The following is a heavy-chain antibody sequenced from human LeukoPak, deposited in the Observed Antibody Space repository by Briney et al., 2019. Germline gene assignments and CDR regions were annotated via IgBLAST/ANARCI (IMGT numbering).Heavy chain of an antibody. J-gene: IGHJ4*02. Sequence: GGSLRLSCAASGFTFSSYEMNWARQAPGKGLEWVSYISSSGSTIYYADSVKGRFTISRDNAKNSLYLQMNSLRAEDTAVYYCARGVMSSGWYGDSYFDYWGQGTLVTVSS. V-gene: IGHV3-48*03. D-gene: IGHD6-19*01. CDR3: ARGVMSSGWYGDSYFDY. CDR1: GFTFSSYE. CDR2: ISSSGSTI.